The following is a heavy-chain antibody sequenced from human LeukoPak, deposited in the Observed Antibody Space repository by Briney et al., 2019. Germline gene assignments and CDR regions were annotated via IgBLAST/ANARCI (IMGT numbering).Heavy chain of an antibody. CDR1: GGSFSGYY. V-gene: IGHV4-34*09. CDR2: INHSGST. Sequence: SETLSLTCAVYGGSFSGYYWSWIRQPPGKGLEWIGEINHSGSTNYNPSLDRVTISVDTSKNQFSLKLNSVTAADTAVYYCARTLGSGYHLYYFDYWGQGTLVTVSS. CDR3: ARTLGSGYHLYYFDY. J-gene: IGHJ4*02. D-gene: IGHD3-22*01.